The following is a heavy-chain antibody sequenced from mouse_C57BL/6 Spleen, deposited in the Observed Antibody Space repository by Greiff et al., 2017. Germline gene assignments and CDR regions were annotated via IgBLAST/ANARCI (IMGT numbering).Heavy chain of an antibody. V-gene: IGHV1-9*01. CDR3: ARLGQLRPFAY. D-gene: IGHD3-2*02. CDR2: ILPGSGST. CDR1: GYTFTGYW. Sequence: QVQLQQSGAELMKPGASVKLSCKATGYTFTGYWIEWVKQRPGHGLEWIGEILPGSGSTNYNEKFKGKATLTADTSSNTAYMQLSSLTTEDSAIYYCARLGQLRPFAYWGQGTLVTVSA. J-gene: IGHJ3*01.